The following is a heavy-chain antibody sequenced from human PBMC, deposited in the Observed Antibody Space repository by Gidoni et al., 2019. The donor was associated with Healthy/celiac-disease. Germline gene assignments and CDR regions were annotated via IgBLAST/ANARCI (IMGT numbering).Heavy chain of an antibody. Sequence: QVQLQESGPGLVEPSETLSLTCAVSGYSISSGDYWGWIRQPPGKGLEWIGSIYHSGSTYYNPSLKSRVTISVDTSKNQFSLKLSSVTAADTAVYYCASLDPQYNWNYARVLVDAFDIWGQGTMVTVSS. J-gene: IGHJ3*02. D-gene: IGHD1-7*01. CDR3: ASLDPQYNWNYARVLVDAFDI. CDR1: GYSISSGDY. V-gene: IGHV4-38-2*01. CDR2: IYHSGST.